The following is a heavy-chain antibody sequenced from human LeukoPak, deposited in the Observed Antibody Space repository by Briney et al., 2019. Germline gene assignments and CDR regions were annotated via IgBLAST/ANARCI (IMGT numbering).Heavy chain of an antibody. V-gene: IGHV3-21*01. CDR3: ARESGSPDY. J-gene: IGHJ4*02. Sequence: GGSLRLSCAASGFTFSNAWMSWVRQAPGKGLEWVSSISSSSNYIYYADSVKGRFTISRDNAKNSVYLQVNSLRAEDTALYYCARESGSPDYWGQGTLVTVSS. CDR1: GFTFSNAW. CDR2: ISSSSNYI. D-gene: IGHD3-10*01.